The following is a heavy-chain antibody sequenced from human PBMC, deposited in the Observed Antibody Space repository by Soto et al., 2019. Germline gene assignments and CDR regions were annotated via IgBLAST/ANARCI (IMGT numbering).Heavy chain of an antibody. J-gene: IGHJ4*02. Sequence: LETLCLTCGVYGGSFGGYDGSWIRQPPGKGLEWIGEINHSGSTNYNPSLKSRVTISVDTSKNQFSLKLSSVTAADTAVYYCAREGVTYGSGSYYVDYWGQGTLVTVSS. D-gene: IGHD3-10*01. CDR2: INHSGST. CDR1: GGSFGGYD. CDR3: AREGVTYGSGSYYVDY. V-gene: IGHV4-34*01.